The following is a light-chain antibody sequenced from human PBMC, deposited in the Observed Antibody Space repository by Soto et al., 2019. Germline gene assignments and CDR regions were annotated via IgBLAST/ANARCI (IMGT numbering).Light chain of an antibody. CDR3: QQYNNWPAIT. Sequence: MTQSPSTLSGSVGDRVTITCRASQTISSWLAWYQQKPGQAPRLLIYGAFTRATGIPARFSGSGSGTEFTLTISSLQSEDFAVYFCQQYNNWPAITFGQGTRLEIK. CDR1: QTISSW. J-gene: IGKJ5*01. V-gene: IGKV3D-15*01. CDR2: GAF.